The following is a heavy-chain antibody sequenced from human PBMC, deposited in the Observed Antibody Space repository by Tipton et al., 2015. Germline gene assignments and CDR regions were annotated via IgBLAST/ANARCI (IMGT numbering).Heavy chain of an antibody. J-gene: IGHJ4*02. CDR1: GLTFSHYS. D-gene: IGHD3-10*01. CDR2: ISSTPAYV. Sequence: SLRLSCVASGLTFSHYSMTWVRQAPGKGLEWVSSISSTPAYVYYTDSVQGRFTISRDDAENSLYLQMNSLRAEDTAIYYCARAWFTRGPYYFDYWGQGTLVTVSS. CDR3: ARAWFTRGPYYFDY. V-gene: IGHV3-21*01.